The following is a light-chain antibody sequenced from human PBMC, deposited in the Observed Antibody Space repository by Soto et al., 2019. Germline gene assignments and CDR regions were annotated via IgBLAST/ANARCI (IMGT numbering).Light chain of an antibody. CDR3: SSYTSGSTHV. CDR1: TSDVGGYNY. V-gene: IGLV2-14*01. J-gene: IGLJ1*01. Sequence: QSVLTQPASVSGSPGQSITISCTGTTSDVGGYNYVSWYQQHPGKAPKLMIYEVSNRPSGVSNRFSGSKSGNTASLTISGLQTADEADYYCSSYTSGSTHVFGTGTRSPS. CDR2: EVS.